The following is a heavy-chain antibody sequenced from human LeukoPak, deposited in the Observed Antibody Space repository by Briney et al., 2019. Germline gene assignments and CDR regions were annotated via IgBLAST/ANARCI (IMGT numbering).Heavy chain of an antibody. D-gene: IGHD2-21*02. V-gene: IGHV3-48*01. CDR2: ISSDSTTR. CDR1: GFTISTCR. CDR3: ARGDSSCGGDRYGTPFYS. Sequence: GGSLRLSCAASGFTISTCRMNWVRQAPGKGLEWVSYISSDSTTRYYADSVKGRFTISRDNAKNTLYLQMNSLRAEDTAVYYCARGDSSCGGDRYGTPFYSCGHGDPVTVSS. J-gene: IGHJ4*03.